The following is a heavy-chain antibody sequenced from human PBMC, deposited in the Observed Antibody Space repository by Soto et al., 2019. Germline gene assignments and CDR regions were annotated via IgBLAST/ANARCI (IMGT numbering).Heavy chain of an antibody. CDR3: ARSIVVVTALDY. V-gene: IGHV1-3*05. CDR2: INAGNGNT. J-gene: IGHJ4*02. CDR1: GYTFTSYA. Sequence: QVQRVQSGAEEKKPGASVKVSCKASGYTFTSYAMHWVRQAPAQRLEWMGWINAGNGNTKYSQKFQGRVTITRDTSASTAYMELSSLRSEDTAVYYCARSIVVVTALDYWGQGTLVTVSS. D-gene: IGHD2-21*02.